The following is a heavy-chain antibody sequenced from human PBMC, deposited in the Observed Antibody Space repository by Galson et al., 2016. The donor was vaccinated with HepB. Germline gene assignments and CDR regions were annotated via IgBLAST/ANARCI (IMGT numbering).Heavy chain of an antibody. CDR1: GFTFSTYA. CDR2: ISGSGSST. Sequence: SLRLSCAASGFTFSTYAMSWVRQAPGKGLEWVSLISGSGSSTFYADSVKGRFTISRDNSKNTLYLQMNSLRAGDTAVYYCAKRYCSGGSCYHVDHWGQGTLFTVSS. V-gene: IGHV3-23*01. D-gene: IGHD2-15*01. J-gene: IGHJ5*02. CDR3: AKRYCSGGSCYHVDH.